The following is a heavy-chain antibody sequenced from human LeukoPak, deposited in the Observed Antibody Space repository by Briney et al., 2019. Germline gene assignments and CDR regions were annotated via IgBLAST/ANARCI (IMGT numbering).Heavy chain of an antibody. CDR1: GYTFTSYG. CDR2: ISAYNGNT. Sequence: GASVKVSCKASGYTFTSYGISWVRQAPGQGLEWMGWISAYNGNTNYAQKLQGRVTMTTDTSTSTAYLELRSLRSDDTAVYYCATHHYYYYYMDVWGKGTTVTVSS. CDR3: ATHHYYYYYMDV. V-gene: IGHV1-18*01. J-gene: IGHJ6*03.